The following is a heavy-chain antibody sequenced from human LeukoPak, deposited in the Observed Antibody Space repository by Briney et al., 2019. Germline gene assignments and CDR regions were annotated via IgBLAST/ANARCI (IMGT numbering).Heavy chain of an antibody. CDR3: ARDLYDFWSGYYTGIDY. Sequence: GGSLRLSCAASGFTFSSYWMSWVRQAPGKGLEWVANIKQDGSEKYYVDSMKGRFTISRDNAKNSLHLQMNSLRAEDTAVYYCARDLYDFWSGYYTGIDYWGQGTLVTVSS. J-gene: IGHJ4*02. CDR1: GFTFSSYW. CDR2: IKQDGSEK. V-gene: IGHV3-7*01. D-gene: IGHD3-3*01.